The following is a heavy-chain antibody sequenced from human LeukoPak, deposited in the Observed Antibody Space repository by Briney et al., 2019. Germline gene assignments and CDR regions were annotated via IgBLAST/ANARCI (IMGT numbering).Heavy chain of an antibody. Sequence: SETLSLTCTVSGDSISSFSWSWIRQSPGKRLEWIGYLYYSGTANYNPSLRSRVTISSDTSENQFSLKLSSLTAADTAMYYCARGPSSGQYVSPLDYWGQGTLVTVSS. CDR3: ARGPSSGQYVSPLDY. CDR1: GDSISSFS. V-gene: IGHV4-59*01. D-gene: IGHD6-25*01. J-gene: IGHJ4*02. CDR2: LYYSGTA.